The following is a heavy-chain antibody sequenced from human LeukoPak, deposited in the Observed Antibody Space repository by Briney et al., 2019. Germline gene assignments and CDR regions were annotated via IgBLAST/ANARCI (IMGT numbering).Heavy chain of an antibody. CDR1: GYTFTGYY. V-gene: IGHV1-2*06. CDR3: ARARVAVAGQERYYFDY. D-gene: IGHD6-19*01. CDR2: INPNSGGT. J-gene: IGHJ4*02. Sequence: ASVKVPCKASGYTFTGYYMHWVRQAPGQGLEWMGRINPNSGGTNYAQKFQGRVTMTRDTSISTAYMELSRLRSDDTAMYYCARARVAVAGQERYYFDYWGQGTPVTVSS.